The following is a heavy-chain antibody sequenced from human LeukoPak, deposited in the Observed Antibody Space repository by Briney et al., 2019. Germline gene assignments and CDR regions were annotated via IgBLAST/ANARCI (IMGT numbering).Heavy chain of an antibody. V-gene: IGHV3-11*04. Sequence: GGSLRLSCAASGFTFSVEYMTWIRQVPGKGLEWVSYISNSGSSIFYADSVKGRFTISRDNAKNSLYLQMNSLRAEDTAVYYCAIAPGRAFDIWGQGTMVTVSS. CDR2: ISNSGSSI. J-gene: IGHJ3*02. CDR3: AIAPGRAFDI. CDR1: GFTFSVEY.